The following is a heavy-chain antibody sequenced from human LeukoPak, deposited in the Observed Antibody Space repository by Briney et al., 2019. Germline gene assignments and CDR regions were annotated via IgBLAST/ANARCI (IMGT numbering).Heavy chain of an antibody. CDR1: GSSISSDYY. CDR3: ARVVGATSLDY. Sequence: SETLSLTCSVSGSSISSDYYWGWVRQPPGKGVEWIGSIKHRGRSYYNPSLKSRVTISVDTSKNQFSLQLSSVTAADTAVYYCARVVGATSLDYWGQGILVTVSS. CDR2: IKHRGRS. J-gene: IGHJ4*02. D-gene: IGHD2-15*01. V-gene: IGHV4-38-2*02.